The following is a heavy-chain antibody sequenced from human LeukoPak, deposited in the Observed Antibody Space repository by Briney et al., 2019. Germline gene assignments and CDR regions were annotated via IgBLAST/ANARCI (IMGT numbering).Heavy chain of an antibody. D-gene: IGHD3-3*01. V-gene: IGHV1-2*04. CDR3: ARGDDFWSGYVEY. CDR1: GYTFTGYY. J-gene: IGHJ4*02. CDR2: VNPNSGGT. Sequence: GASVKVSCKASGYTFTGYYMHWVRQAPGQGLEWMGWVNPNSGGTNYTQKFQGWVTMTRDTSITTAYMELSRLRSDDTAVYYCARGDDFWSGYVEYWGQGTLATVSS.